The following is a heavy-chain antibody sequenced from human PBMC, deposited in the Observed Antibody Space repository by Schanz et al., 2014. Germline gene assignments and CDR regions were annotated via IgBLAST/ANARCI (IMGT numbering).Heavy chain of an antibody. V-gene: IGHV1-69*04. D-gene: IGHD4-17*01. CDR3: ARIIDGDYRY. CDR1: GGTFSSYA. CDR2: IIPPLRQT. J-gene: IGHJ4*02. Sequence: QVQLVQSGAEVKKPGSSVKVSCKASGGTFSSYAFSWVRQAPGQGFEWVGSIIPPLRQTRYAQKFEERVIITADTSTTTVYMDLANLTSDDTAVYFCARIIDGDYRYWGQGTLVTVSS.